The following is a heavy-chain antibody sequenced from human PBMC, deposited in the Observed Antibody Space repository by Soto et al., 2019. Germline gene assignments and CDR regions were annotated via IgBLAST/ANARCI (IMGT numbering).Heavy chain of an antibody. CDR3: GSGGAIWSGNY. V-gene: IGHV4-39*01. D-gene: IGHD3-3*01. CDR1: GGSISSSTYY. J-gene: IGHJ4*02. CDR2: FYYSGTT. Sequence: QLQLQESGPGLVKPSETLSLTCTVSGGSISSSTYYWGWIRQPPGKGLEWIGSFYYSGTTYYNPTLKSRVTMSVDQSKNQFPQKLSSVTAADKAVYYCGSGGAIWSGNYWGQGTLVTVSS.